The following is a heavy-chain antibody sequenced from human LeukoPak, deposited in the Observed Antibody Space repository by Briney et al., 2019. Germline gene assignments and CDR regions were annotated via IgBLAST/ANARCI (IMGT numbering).Heavy chain of an antibody. V-gene: IGHV3-23*01. CDR3: AKDQSLWPYYFDY. D-gene: IGHD2/OR15-2a*01. Sequence: GGSLRLSCAASGFTFSSYAMSWVRQAPGKGLEWVSAISGSGGSTYYADSVKGRFTISRDNSKNTLYLQVNSLRAEDTAVYYCAKDQSLWPYYFDYWGQGTLVTVSS. J-gene: IGHJ4*02. CDR1: GFTFSSYA. CDR2: ISGSGGST.